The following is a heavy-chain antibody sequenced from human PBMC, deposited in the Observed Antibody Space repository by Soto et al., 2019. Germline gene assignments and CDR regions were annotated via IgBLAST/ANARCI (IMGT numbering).Heavy chain of an antibody. V-gene: IGHV1-3*01. CDR2: INVGSGNT. CDR1: GYTFTSYA. Sequence: QVQLVQSGAEVKKPGASVKVSCKASGYTFTSYAMHWVRQAPGQRLEWMGWINVGSGNTKYSQKFQGRVTITRDTSASTAYMEMSSLRSEDTAVYYCASNRFYGSCCAFDIWGQGTMVTVSS. D-gene: IGHD3-10*01. CDR3: ASNRFYGSCCAFDI. J-gene: IGHJ3*02.